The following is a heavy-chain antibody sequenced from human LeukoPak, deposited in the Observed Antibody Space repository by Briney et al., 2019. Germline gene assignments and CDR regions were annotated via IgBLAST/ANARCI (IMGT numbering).Heavy chain of an antibody. CDR1: GFTFSDYY. CDR3: AGDLEGDGDYDFDVPKYYFDY. D-gene: IGHD4-17*01. Sequence: GGSLRLSCAASGFTFSDYYMSWIRQAPGKGLEWVSYISSSGSTIYYADSVKGRFTISRDNAKNSLYLQMNSLRAEDTAVYYCAGDLEGDGDYDFDVPKYYFDYWGQGTLVTVSS. J-gene: IGHJ4*02. V-gene: IGHV3-11*01. CDR2: ISSSGSTI.